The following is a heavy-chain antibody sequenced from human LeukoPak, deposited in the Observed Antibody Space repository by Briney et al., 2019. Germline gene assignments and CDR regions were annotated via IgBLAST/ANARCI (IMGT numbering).Heavy chain of an antibody. CDR2: MSGSGSIK. Sequence: GGSLRHSCAASGFTFSSYGMHGVRQAPGKGLMYVSYMSGSGSIKYYENSVKGRFPTFRDNAKNSLYLQMNNLRAEDKAIYYCARCEYFDTSGYVDWGQGTLVTVSS. J-gene: IGHJ4*02. CDR3: ARCEYFDTSGYVD. CDR1: GFTFSSYG. V-gene: IGHV3-48*04. D-gene: IGHD3-22*01.